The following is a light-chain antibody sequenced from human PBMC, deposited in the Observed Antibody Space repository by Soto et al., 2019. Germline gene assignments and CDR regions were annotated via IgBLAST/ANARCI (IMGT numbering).Light chain of an antibody. J-gene: IGKJ2*01. V-gene: IGKV1-17*03. CDR1: QDISRF. CDR2: DTS. CDR3: LQHNSYPYT. Sequence: DVQMTQSPSAMSASVGDRVTITCRASQDISRFVAWFQQKPGKAPERLIYDTSSLQPGVPSRFSGSGSETQFTLAISGLQPEDFATYYCLQHNSYPYTFGQGT.